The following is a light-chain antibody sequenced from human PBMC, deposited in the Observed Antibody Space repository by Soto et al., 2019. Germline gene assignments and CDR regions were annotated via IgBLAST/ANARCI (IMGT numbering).Light chain of an antibody. CDR3: QTWGTGIGV. J-gene: IGLJ2*01. CDR2: VNSDGSH. CDR1: SGHGSYA. V-gene: IGLV4-69*01. Sequence: QSVLTQSPSASASLGASVKLTCTLSSGHGSYAIAWHQQQSEKGPRYLMKVNSDGSHSKGDWIPDRFSGSSSGAERYLTISSLQSEDEADYYCQTWGTGIGVFGGGTKLTVL.